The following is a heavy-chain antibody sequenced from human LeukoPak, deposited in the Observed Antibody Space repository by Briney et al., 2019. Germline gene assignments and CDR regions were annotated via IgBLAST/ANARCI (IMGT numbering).Heavy chain of an antibody. V-gene: IGHV1-18*01. CDR3: ARLLAYSSSSSIGY. CDR1: GYTFTSYG. J-gene: IGHJ4*02. D-gene: IGHD6-6*01. Sequence: ASVKVSCKASGYTFTSYGISWVRQAPGQGLEWMGWISAYNGNTNYAQKLQGRVTMTTDTSTSTAYMELRSLRSDDTAVYYCARLLAYSSSSSIGYWGQGTLVTVSS. CDR2: ISAYNGNT.